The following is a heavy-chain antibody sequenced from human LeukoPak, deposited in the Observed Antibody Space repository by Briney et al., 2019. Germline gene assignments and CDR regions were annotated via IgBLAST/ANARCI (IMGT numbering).Heavy chain of an antibody. CDR3: ARGRGPYDAFDI. CDR2: INAGNGNT. V-gene: IGHV1-3*01. Sequence: ASVKVSCKASGYTFTSYAMHWVRQDPGQRLEWMGWINAGNGNTKYSQKFQGRVTITRDTSASTAYMELSSLRSEDTAVYYCARGRGPYDAFDIWGQGTMVTVSS. J-gene: IGHJ3*02. D-gene: IGHD3-16*01. CDR1: GYTFTSYA.